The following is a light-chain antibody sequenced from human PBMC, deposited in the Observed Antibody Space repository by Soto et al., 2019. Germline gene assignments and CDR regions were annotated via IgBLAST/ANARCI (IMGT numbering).Light chain of an antibody. Sequence: IFMPQSPYSLAASLGERATINCKSSQSIVYSPNNNNYLAWYQQKPGQPPKLLIYWASTRESGVPDRFSGSGSGTDFTLTISSMQAEDVAVYYGQHHYSTPQKFGQGTKVDIK. V-gene: IGKV4-1*01. CDR2: WAS. CDR1: QSIVYSPNNNNY. J-gene: IGKJ1*01. CDR3: QHHYSTPQK.